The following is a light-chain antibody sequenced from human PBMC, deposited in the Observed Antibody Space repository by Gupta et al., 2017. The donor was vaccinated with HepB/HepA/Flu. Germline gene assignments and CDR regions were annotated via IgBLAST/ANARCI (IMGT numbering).Light chain of an antibody. CDR3: AAWEDSLNGRV. CDR2: SNN. V-gene: IGLV1-44*01. CDR1: SSNIGSNT. J-gene: IGLJ3*02. Sequence: QSVLTQPPSASGTPGQRVTISCSGSSSNIGSNTVNWYQQLPGTAPKLLIYSNNQRPSGVPVRFSGSKSGTSASLAISGLQSEDEADYYCAAWEDSLNGRVFGGGTKLTVL.